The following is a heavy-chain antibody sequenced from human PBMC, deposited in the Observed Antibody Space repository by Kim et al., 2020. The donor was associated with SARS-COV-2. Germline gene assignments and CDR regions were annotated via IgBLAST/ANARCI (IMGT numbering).Heavy chain of an antibody. CDR3: ARDIEGSSAFSYSYYGMDV. CDR2: ISAYTGNT. J-gene: IGHJ6*02. D-gene: IGHD6-6*01. V-gene: IGHV1-18*01. Sequence: ASVKVSCKASNYTFTNYGISWVRQAPGQGLEWMGWISAYTGNTNYAQKVQGRVTMTTDTSTSTAYMELRSLKSDDTAVFYCARDIEGSSAFSYSYYGMDVWGQGTTVTVYS. CDR1: NYTFTNYG.